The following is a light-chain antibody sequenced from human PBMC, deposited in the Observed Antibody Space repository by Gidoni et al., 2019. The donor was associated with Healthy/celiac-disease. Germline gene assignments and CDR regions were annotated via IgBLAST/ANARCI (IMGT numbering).Light chain of an antibody. CDR3: CSYAGVYV. CDR1: SSDVGSYNL. CDR2: EGS. J-gene: IGLJ1*01. Sequence: QSALTQPASVSGSPGQSITISCTGTSSDVGSYNLVSWYQQHPGKASKLMIYEGSKRPSGVSNRFSGSKSGNTASLTISGLQAEDEADYYCCSYAGVYVFGTGTKVTVL. V-gene: IGLV2-23*01.